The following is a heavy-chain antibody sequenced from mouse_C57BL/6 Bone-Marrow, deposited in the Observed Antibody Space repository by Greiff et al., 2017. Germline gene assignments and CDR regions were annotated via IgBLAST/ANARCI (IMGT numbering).Heavy chain of an antibody. D-gene: IGHD1-2*01. Sequence: EVKLMESGAGLVKPGGSLKLSCAASGFTFSSYAMSWVRQTPEKRLEWVAYISSGGDYIYYADTVKGRFTISRDNARNTLYLHMSSLKSEDSAMYYCTRAAFAYCGQGTLVTVSA. J-gene: IGHJ3*01. CDR2: ISSGGDYI. V-gene: IGHV5-9-1*02. CDR1: GFTFSSYA. CDR3: TRAAFAY.